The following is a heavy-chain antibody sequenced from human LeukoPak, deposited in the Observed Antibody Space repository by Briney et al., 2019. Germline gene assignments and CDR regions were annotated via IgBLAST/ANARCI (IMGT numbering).Heavy chain of an antibody. CDR3: ARETNWKTGAFDI. V-gene: IGHV4-39*07. Sequence: SETLSLTCTVSGGSISSSSYSWGWIRQPPGKGLEWIGSIYYSGSTYYNPSLKSRVTISVDTSKNQFSLKLSSVTAADTAVYYCARETNWKTGAFDIWGQGTMVTVSS. CDR1: GGSISSSSYS. D-gene: IGHD1-20*01. J-gene: IGHJ3*02. CDR2: IYYSGST.